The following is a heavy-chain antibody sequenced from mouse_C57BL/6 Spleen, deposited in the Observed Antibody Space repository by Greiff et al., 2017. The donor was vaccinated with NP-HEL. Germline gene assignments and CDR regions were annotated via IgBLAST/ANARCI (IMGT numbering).Heavy chain of an antibody. J-gene: IGHJ4*01. CDR2: ISSGSSTI. D-gene: IGHD2-1*01. Sequence: EVKLMESGGGLVKPGGSLKLSCAASGFTFSDYGMHWVRQAPEKGLEWVAYISSGSSTIYYADTVKGRFTISRDNAKNILFLQMTSLRSEDTAMYYCARDGNYDYYAMDYWGQGTSVTVSS. V-gene: IGHV5-17*01. CDR3: ARDGNYDYYAMDY. CDR1: GFTFSDYG.